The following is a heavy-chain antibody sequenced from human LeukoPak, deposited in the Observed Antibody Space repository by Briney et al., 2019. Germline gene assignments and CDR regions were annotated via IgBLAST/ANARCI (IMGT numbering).Heavy chain of an antibody. CDR1: GFTFSSYG. Sequence: GGSLRLSCVASGFTFSSYGMSWVRQAPGKGLEWVSTISGSGGNTYYADSVKGRFTISRDNSKNTLYLQLTSLRVGDTAVYYCAKVATWTYFDSWGQGTLVTVSS. V-gene: IGHV3-23*01. CDR3: AKVATWTYFDS. D-gene: IGHD3/OR15-3a*01. J-gene: IGHJ4*02. CDR2: ISGSGGNT.